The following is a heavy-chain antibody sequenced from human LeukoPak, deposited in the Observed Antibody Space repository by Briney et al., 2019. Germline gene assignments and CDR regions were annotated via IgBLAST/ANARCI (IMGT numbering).Heavy chain of an antibody. D-gene: IGHD2-8*01. CDR3: ARDLGYCTNGVCHTRFDY. Sequence: GGSLRLSCAASGFTFSSYAMSWVRQAPGKGLEWVSAISGSGGSTYYADSVKGRFTISRDNSKNTLYLQMNSLRAEDTAVYYCARDLGYCTNGVCHTRFDYWGQGTLVAVSS. CDR1: GFTFSSYA. J-gene: IGHJ4*02. V-gene: IGHV3-23*01. CDR2: ISGSGGST.